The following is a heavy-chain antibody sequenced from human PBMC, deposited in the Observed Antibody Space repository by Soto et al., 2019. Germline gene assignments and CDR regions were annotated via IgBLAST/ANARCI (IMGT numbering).Heavy chain of an antibody. CDR3: ATPIVAFY. D-gene: IGHD5-12*01. CDR1: GYTFTSYA. CDR2: INAGNGNT. J-gene: IGHJ4*02. Sequence: ASVKVSCKASGYTFTSYAIHWVRQAPGQRLEWMGWINAGNGNTKYSQKFQGRVIVTRDTSAGTAYMELRSLRSEDTAVYYCATPIVAFYWGQGTLVTVSS. V-gene: IGHV1-3*01.